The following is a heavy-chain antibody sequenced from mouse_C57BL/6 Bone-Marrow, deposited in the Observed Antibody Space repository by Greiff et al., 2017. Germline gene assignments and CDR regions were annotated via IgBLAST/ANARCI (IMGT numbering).Heavy chain of an antibody. CDR1: GYTFTDYY. V-gene: IGHV1-19*01. CDR2: INPYNGGT. J-gene: IGHJ1*03. CDR3: ARRGYGSSYHWYFDV. D-gene: IGHD1-1*01. Sequence: VHVKQSGPVLVKPGASVKMSCKASGYTFTDYYMNWVKQSHGKSLEWIGVINPYNGGTSYNQKFKGKATLTVDKSSSTAYMELNSLTSEDSAVYYCARRGYGSSYHWYFDVWGTGTTVTVSS.